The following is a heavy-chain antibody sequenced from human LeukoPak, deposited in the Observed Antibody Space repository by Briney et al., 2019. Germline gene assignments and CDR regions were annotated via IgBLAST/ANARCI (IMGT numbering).Heavy chain of an antibody. V-gene: IGHV1-2*02. J-gene: IGHJ4*02. CDR2: IDPNSDYT. CDR1: GYSFTDYY. Sequence: GASVNVSCKASGYSFTDYYLHWMRQAPGQGREGMGNIDPNSDYTNYAQEFQGRVTMTRDTSISTAYMDLRSLKSDDTAVYYCVKLSGVHYFDYWGQGTLVTVSS. D-gene: IGHD6-25*01. CDR3: VKLSGVHYFDY.